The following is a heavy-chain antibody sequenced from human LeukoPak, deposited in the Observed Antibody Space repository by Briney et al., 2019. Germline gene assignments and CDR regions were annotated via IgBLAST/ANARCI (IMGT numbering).Heavy chain of an antibody. D-gene: IGHD3-10*01. Sequence: ASVKVSCKTSGYTFSDYYMHWVRQAPGQGLEWMGIITRSDGSAIYAQKFQGRVTMTRDTSTSTVYMDLSSLTSEDTAVYYCARVERITMAFDYWGQGTLVTVSS. CDR1: GYTFSDYY. J-gene: IGHJ4*02. CDR2: ITRSDGSA. CDR3: ARVERITMAFDY. V-gene: IGHV1-46*01.